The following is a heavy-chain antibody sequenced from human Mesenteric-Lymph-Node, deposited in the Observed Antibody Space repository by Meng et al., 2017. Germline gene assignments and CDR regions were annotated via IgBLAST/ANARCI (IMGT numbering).Heavy chain of an antibody. D-gene: IGHD2-15*01. J-gene: IGHJ5*02. V-gene: IGHV3-11*04. CDR1: GFTFSDYY. Sequence: GESLKISCAASGFTFSDYYMSWIRQAPGKGPEWVSYISNSGSTIYYADSVKGRFTISRDNAKNSLYLQLNSLRAEDTSVYYCVREAYCSGGTCNSNWFDPWGPGTLVTVSS. CDR2: ISNSGSTI. CDR3: VREAYCSGGTCNSNWFDP.